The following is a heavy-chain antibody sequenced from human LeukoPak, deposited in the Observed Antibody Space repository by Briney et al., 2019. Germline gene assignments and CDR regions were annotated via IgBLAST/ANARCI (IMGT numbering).Heavy chain of an antibody. CDR3: AKDDAWLRFLY. J-gene: IGHJ4*02. CDR1: GFTFSSYG. V-gene: IGHV3-30*18. D-gene: IGHD5-12*01. CDR2: ISYDGSNK. Sequence: GGFLRLSCAASGFTFSSYGMHWVRQAPGKGLEWVAVISYDGSNKYYADSVKGRFTISRDNSKNTLYLQMNSLRAEDTAIYYCAKDDAWLRFLYWGQGTLVTVSS.